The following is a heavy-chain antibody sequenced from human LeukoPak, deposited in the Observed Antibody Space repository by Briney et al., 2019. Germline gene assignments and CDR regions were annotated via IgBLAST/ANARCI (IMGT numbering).Heavy chain of an antibody. CDR3: ARPTYSGSYYWFDY. CDR2: IWYDGSNK. CDR1: GFTFSSYG. D-gene: IGHD1-26*01. Sequence: GGSLRLSCAASGFTFSSYGMHWVRQAPGKGLEWVAVIWYDGSNKYYTDSVKGRFTISRDNSKNTLYLQMNSLRAEDTAVYYCARPTYSGSYYWFDYWGQGTLVTVSS. V-gene: IGHV3-33*01. J-gene: IGHJ4*02.